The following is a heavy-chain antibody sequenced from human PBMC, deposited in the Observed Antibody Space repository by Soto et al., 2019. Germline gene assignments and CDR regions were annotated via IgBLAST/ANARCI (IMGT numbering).Heavy chain of an antibody. CDR1: GGTFNTYA. CDR2: LSPMFGAA. Sequence: QVQLVQSGAEMKKPGSSVKVSCQSSGGTFNTYAMNWVRQAPGQGPEWMGDLSPMFGAATYAPKFQGRVTTTADESTGTSYMQLSSLTSEDTALYFCAREVQVHTPAFVYWGQGTLVTVSS. J-gene: IGHJ4*02. V-gene: IGHV1-69*19. CDR3: AREVQVHTPAFVY. D-gene: IGHD3-10*01.